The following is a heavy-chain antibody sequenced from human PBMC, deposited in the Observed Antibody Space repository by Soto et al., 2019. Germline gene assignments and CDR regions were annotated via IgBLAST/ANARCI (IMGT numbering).Heavy chain of an antibody. CDR1: GGSLSSSSYY. V-gene: IGHV4-39*01. CDR3: ARHGVPFASSSWYAFDY. CDR2: IYYSGST. J-gene: IGHJ4*02. Sequence: SETLSLTCTVSGGSLSSSSYYWGRLPPPPGKGPEWIGSIYYSGSTYYNPSLKSRVTISVDTSKNQFSLKLSSVTAADTAVYYCARHGVPFASSSWYAFDYWGQGTLVTVSS. D-gene: IGHD6-13*01.